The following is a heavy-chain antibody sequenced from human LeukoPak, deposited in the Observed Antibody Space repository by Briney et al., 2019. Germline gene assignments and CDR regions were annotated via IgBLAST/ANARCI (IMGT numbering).Heavy chain of an antibody. CDR3: ARRQETYDSTGYQKPRAEYFQH. Sequence: GASVKVSCKASGYTFTTYDINWVRQATGQGLEWMGWVNPNSGNTGYAQKFQGRVTMTRNTSISTAYMELSSLRSEDTAVYYCARRQETYDSTGYQKPRAEYFQHWGQGTLVTVSS. CDR2: VNPNSGNT. D-gene: IGHD3-22*01. V-gene: IGHV1-8*01. J-gene: IGHJ1*01. CDR1: GYTFTTYD.